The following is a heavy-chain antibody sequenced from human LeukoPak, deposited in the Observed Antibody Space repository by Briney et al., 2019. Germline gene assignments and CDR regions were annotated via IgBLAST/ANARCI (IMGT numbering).Heavy chain of an antibody. CDR2: IYYSGST. Sequence: SSETLSLTCTVSGGSISSSSYYWGWIRQPPGKGLEWIGSIYYSGSTYYNPSLKSRVTISVDTSKNQFSLKLSSVTAADTAVYYXARHGSGDTVSWWLXRPFDXXXXGTXXTVSS. CDR3: ARHGSGDTVSWWLXRPFDX. CDR1: GGSISSSSYY. D-gene: IGHD4-17*01. J-gene: IGHJ4*02. V-gene: IGHV4-39*01.